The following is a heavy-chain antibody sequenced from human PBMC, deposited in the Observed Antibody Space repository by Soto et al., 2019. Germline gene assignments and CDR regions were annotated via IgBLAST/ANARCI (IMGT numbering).Heavy chain of an antibody. J-gene: IGHJ4*02. D-gene: IGHD3-9*01. CDR2: ISGSGGST. Sequence: PGGSLRLSCAASGFTFSSYAMSWVRQAPGKGLEWVSAISGSGGSTYYADSVKGRFTISRDNSKNTLYLQMNSLRAEDTAVYYCAKSWEELRYFDWLSLLHSFDDWGQGTLVTVSS. CDR3: AKSWEELRYFDWLSLLHSFDD. CDR1: GFTFSSYA. V-gene: IGHV3-23*01.